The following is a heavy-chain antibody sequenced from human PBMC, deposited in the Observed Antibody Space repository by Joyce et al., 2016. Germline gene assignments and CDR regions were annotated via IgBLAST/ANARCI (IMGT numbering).Heavy chain of an antibody. CDR1: GFPFSSYS. D-gene: IGHD6-19*01. Sequence: EVQLVESGGGLVQPGGSLRLSCAASGFPFSSYSMNWVRQAPGKGLEWLSYINNSSRTIDYVDSGKGRFTISRDNARDSLYLQMNSLRVDDTAVYYCARDREWLEWEPRRDYFYYYAMDVWGQGTTVTVSS. J-gene: IGHJ6*02. CDR3: ARDREWLEWEPRRDYFYYYAMDV. CDR2: INNSSRTI. V-gene: IGHV3-48*01.